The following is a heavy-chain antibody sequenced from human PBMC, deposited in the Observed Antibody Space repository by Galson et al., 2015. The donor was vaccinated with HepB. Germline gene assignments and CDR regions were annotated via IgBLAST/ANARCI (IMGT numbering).Heavy chain of an antibody. V-gene: IGHV1-18*01. Sequence: SVKVSCKASGYTFTNFGITWVRQAPGQGLEWMAWISGYKGNTNYAQKFQGRVTLTTDTSTSTAYMELRSLTSDDAAIYYCARDHTVTARDWFGPWGQGTLVTVSS. CDR1: GYTFTNFG. CDR3: ARDHTVTARDWFGP. J-gene: IGHJ5*02. D-gene: IGHD4-17*01. CDR2: ISGYKGNT.